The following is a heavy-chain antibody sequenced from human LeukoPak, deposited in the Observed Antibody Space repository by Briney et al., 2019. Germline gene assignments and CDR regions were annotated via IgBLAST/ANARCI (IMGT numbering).Heavy chain of an antibody. V-gene: IGHV3-9*01. CDR1: GFTFDDYA. CDR3: ARDFKTLYYFDY. Sequence: PGGSLRLSCAASGFTFDDYAMHWVRQAPGKGLEWVSGISWNSGSIGYADSVKGRFTISRDNAKTSLYLQMNSLRAEDTAVYYCARDFKTLYYFDYWGQGTLVTVSS. J-gene: IGHJ4*02. CDR2: ISWNSGSI.